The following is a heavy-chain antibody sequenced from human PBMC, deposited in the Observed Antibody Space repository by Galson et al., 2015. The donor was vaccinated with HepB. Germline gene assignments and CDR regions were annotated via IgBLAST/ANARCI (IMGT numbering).Heavy chain of an antibody. CDR1: GFTFTTYS. J-gene: IGHJ4*02. CDR3: ARDYDSRNFPDY. D-gene: IGHD3-22*01. CDR2: ISFDGSYK. Sequence: SLRLSCAASGFTFTTYSMHWVRQAPGKGLEWVSFISFDGSYKFYSESVKGRFTISRDNSKNTLFLQINSLRADDTAIYYCARDYDSRNFPDYWGQGTLVTVSS. V-gene: IGHV3-30*04.